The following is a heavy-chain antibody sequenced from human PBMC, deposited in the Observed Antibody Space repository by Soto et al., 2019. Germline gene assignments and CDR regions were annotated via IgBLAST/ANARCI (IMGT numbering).Heavy chain of an antibody. CDR1: GGSISSGGYY. Sequence: QVQLQESGPGLVKPSQTLSLTCTVSGGSISSGGYYWSWIRQHPGKGLEWIGYIYYSGSTYYNPSLKSRVTISVDTSKNQFSLKLSPVTAADTAVYYCARDNVDIVATIAWEEPYNWFDPWGQGTLVTVSS. J-gene: IGHJ5*02. CDR3: ARDNVDIVATIAWEEPYNWFDP. CDR2: IYYSGST. V-gene: IGHV4-31*03. D-gene: IGHD5-12*01.